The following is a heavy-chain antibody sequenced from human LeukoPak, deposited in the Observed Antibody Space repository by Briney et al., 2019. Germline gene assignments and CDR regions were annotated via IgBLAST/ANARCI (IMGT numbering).Heavy chain of an antibody. CDR1: HGSFSSGDYY. Sequence: SETLSLTCAVSHGSFSSGDYYWSWIRQPPGKGLEWIGYIYYSGSTYYNPSLKSRITISVDTSKNQFSLKLSSVTAADTAVYYCARGKFIAVVYWPFDYWGQGTLVTVSS. D-gene: IGHD6-19*01. CDR2: IYYSGST. J-gene: IGHJ4*02. CDR3: ARGKFIAVVYWPFDY. V-gene: IGHV4-30-4*08.